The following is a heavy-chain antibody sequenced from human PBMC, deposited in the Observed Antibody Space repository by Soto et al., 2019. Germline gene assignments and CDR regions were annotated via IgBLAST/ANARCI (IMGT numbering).Heavy chain of an antibody. D-gene: IGHD4-17*01. Sequence: GGSLRLSCAASGFTFSSYWMSWVRQAPGKGLEWVANIKQDGSEKYYVDSVKGRFTISRDNAKNSLYLQMNSLRAEDTAVYYCAQSHDYGGNLAAFDIWGQGTMVTVSS. CDR3: AQSHDYGGNLAAFDI. J-gene: IGHJ3*02. V-gene: IGHV3-7*05. CDR2: IKQDGSEK. CDR1: GFTFSSYW.